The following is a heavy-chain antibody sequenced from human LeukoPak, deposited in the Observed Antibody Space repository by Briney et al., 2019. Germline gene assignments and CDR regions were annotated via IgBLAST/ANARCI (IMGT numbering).Heavy chain of an antibody. Sequence: GGSLRLSCAASGFTFSSYSMNWVRQAPGKGLEWHSSISSSSSYIYYADSVKGRFTISRDNAKNSLYLQMNSLRAEDTAVYYCARAHYDILTGPNYFDYWGQGTLVTVSS. CDR1: GFTFSSYS. V-gene: IGHV3-21*01. CDR3: ARAHYDILTGPNYFDY. J-gene: IGHJ4*02. D-gene: IGHD3-9*01. CDR2: ISSSSSYI.